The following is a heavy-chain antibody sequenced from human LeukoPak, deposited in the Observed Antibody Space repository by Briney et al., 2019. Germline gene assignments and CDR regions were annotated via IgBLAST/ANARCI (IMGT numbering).Heavy chain of an antibody. CDR3: ARDRGGSGPTTAAY. J-gene: IGHJ4*02. D-gene: IGHD6-19*01. CDR1: GFTFRNSW. CDR2: ISADGSDT. V-gene: IGHV3-74*01. Sequence: PGGSLRLPCAASGFTFRNSWMHWLRRAPGKGLVWVSRISADGSDTIYADSVQGRFTISRDNAKNTLFLQMNSLRAEDTAVYYRARDRGGSGPTTAAYWGQGTLVTVSS.